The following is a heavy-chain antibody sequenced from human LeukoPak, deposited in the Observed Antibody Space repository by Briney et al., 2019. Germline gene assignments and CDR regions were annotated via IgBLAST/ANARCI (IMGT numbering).Heavy chain of an antibody. CDR1: GFIFSNYG. D-gene: IGHD6-19*01. V-gene: IGHV3-30*02. J-gene: IGHJ5*02. CDR3: ATKQWLEGFDCFDP. CDR2: IRYDESNK. Sequence: GGSLRLSCAASGFIFSNYGMHWVRQAPGKGLEWVAFIRYDESNKFYADSVKGRFTISRDNSKNILFLQMNSLRAENTAVYYCATKQWLEGFDCFDPWGQGTLVTVSS.